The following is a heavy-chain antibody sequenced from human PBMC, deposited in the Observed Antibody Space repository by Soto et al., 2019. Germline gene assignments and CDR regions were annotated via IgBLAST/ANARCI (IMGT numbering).Heavy chain of an antibody. J-gene: IGHJ6*02. V-gene: IGHV1-18*01. CDR1: GYTFTSYV. D-gene: IGHD6-19*01. Sequence: QVQLVQSGAEVKKPGASVKVSCRASGYTFTSYVISWVRQAPAQGLEWMGWISAYNGNTNFAQKLQGRVTMTTDTSKXTAYMELRSLRSDDRAVYYCARVVATVAGPYGMDVWGQGTTVTVSS. CDR3: ARVVATVAGPYGMDV. CDR2: ISAYNGNT.